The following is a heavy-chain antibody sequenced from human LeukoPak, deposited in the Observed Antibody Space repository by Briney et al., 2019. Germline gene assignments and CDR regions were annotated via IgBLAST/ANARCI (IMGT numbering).Heavy chain of an antibody. CDR2: ISSSSSYI. J-gene: IGHJ3*02. Sequence: GGSLRLSCAASGFTFSTYSMNWVRQAPGKGLEWVSFISSSSSYIYYADSMKGRFTISRDNAKNSLFLQMNSLRAEDTAVYHCARDFRQFDFDTMGNDAFDIWGQGTMSPSLQ. CDR1: GFTFSTYS. CDR3: ARDFRQFDFDTMGNDAFDI. D-gene: IGHD3-10*01. V-gene: IGHV3-21*01.